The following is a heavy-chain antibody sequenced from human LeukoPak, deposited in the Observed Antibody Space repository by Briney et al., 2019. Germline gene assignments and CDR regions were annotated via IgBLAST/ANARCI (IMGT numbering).Heavy chain of an antibody. CDR1: GNSFSSYW. D-gene: IGHD4-23*01. CDR3: ARRSVVTQLDAFDI. V-gene: IGHV5-51*01. Sequence: GESLKISCKGSGNSFSSYWIGWVRQMPGKGLEWMGIIYPGDSDTRYSPSFQGQVTFSADKSISTAYLQWSSLKASDTAMYFCARRSVVTQLDAFDIWGQGTMVTVSS. J-gene: IGHJ3*02. CDR2: IYPGDSDT.